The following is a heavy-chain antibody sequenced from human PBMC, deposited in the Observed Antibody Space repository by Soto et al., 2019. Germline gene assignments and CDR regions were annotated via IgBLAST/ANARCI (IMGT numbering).Heavy chain of an antibody. V-gene: IGHV1-46*01. Sequence: ASVKVSCKASGFIFTNYYMHWVRQAPGLGLEWMGVINPSGTSTTYAQSFQGRVIMTRDTSTTTVSMELSSLGYDDTAVYFCARGDSMVDVAPGGMDVWGQGTTVTVSS. CDR1: GFIFTNYY. D-gene: IGHD3-10*01. CDR3: ARGDSMVDVAPGGMDV. CDR2: INPSGTST. J-gene: IGHJ6*02.